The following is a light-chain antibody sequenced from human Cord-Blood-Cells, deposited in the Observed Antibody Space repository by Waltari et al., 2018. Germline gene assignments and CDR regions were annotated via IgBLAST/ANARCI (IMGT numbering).Light chain of an antibody. CDR2: GAS. J-gene: IGKJ1*01. CDR3: QQYNNWPWT. V-gene: IGKV3-15*01. Sequence: EIVMTQSPATLSVSPGERATLSCRASQRVGSNLAWYQQKPGQAPTLLIHGASTRATGIPARFSGSGSGTEFTLTISSLQSEDFAVYYCQQYNNWPWTFGQGTKVEIK. CDR1: QRVGSN.